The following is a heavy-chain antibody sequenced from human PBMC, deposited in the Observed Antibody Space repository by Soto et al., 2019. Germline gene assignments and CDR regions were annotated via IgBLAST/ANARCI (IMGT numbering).Heavy chain of an antibody. J-gene: IGHJ4*02. CDR2: ISDTGSSH. CDR3: AKDRGGDCPDNSCYFGADY. D-gene: IGHD2-2*01. CDR1: GFTFSSHG. Sequence: GGSLRLSCVVSGFTFSSHGMHWVRQAPGKGLECVAVISDTGSSHYYAASVEGRFTISRENSKNTLSLHMDRLRVEDTAVYYCAKDRGGDCPDNSCYFGADYWGQGTPVTVSS. V-gene: IGHV3-30*18.